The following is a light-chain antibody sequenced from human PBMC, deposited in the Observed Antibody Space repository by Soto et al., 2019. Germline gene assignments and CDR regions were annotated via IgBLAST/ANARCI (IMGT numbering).Light chain of an antibody. J-gene: IGKJ1*01. CDR3: QQYGSSLWT. CDR1: HSISNNY. CDR2: GAS. Sequence: EIVLTQSPATLSSFPGDRVTLSCRASHSISNNYLAWYQQKPGQAPRLLIHGASSRATGIPDRFSGSGSGTDFSLTISRLEPEDFAVYYCQQYGSSLWTFGQGTKVDIK. V-gene: IGKV3-20*01.